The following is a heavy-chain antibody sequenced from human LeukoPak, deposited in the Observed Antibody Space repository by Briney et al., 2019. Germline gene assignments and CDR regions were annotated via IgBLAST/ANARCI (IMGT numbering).Heavy chain of an antibody. D-gene: IGHD2/OR15-2a*01. CDR1: GFTLRNYP. J-gene: IGHJ3*02. Sequence: GGSLRLSCLASGFTLRNYPMNWVRQAPGKGLEWISTISVSDNTHYTDSVKGRFTISRDNSKNMLYLQMNTLRAEDTAVYYCAKSLLTTAAGTGRAFDIWGQGTMVTVSS. CDR2: ISVSDNT. CDR3: AKSLLTTAAGTGRAFDI. V-gene: IGHV3-23*01.